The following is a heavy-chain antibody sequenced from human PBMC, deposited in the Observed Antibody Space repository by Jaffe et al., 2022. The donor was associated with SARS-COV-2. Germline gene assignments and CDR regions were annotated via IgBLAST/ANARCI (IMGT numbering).Heavy chain of an antibody. D-gene: IGHD6-13*01. V-gene: IGHV4-61*02. J-gene: IGHJ6*02. CDR1: GGSISSGSYY. CDR2: IYTSGST. CDR3: ARSVGPRAAADSYGMDV. Sequence: QVQLQESGPGLVKPSQTLSLTCTVSGGSISSGSYYWSWIRQPAGKGLEWIGRIYTSGSTNYNPSLKSRVTISVDTSKNQFSLKLSSVTAADTAVYYCARSVGPRAAADSYGMDVWGQGTTVTVSS.